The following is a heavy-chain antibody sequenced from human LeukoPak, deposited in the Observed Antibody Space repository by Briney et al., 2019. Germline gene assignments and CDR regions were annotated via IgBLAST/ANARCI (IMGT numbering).Heavy chain of an antibody. CDR3: ARDPGGYCSSGSCLGAGY. Sequence: GGSLRLSCAASGFTVSSNYMSWVRQAPGKGLEWVSVMYSGGSTYYADSVKGRFTISRDNSKNTLFLQKNSLRAEDTAVYYCARDPGGYCSSGSCLGAGYWGQGTLVTVSS. D-gene: IGHD2-15*01. J-gene: IGHJ4*02. V-gene: IGHV3-66*02. CDR1: GFTVSSNY. CDR2: MYSGGST.